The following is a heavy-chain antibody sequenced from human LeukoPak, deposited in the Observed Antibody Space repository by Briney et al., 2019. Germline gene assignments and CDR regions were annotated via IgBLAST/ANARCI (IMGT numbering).Heavy chain of an antibody. CDR2: INSDGSST. V-gene: IGHV3-74*01. D-gene: IGHD3-22*01. Sequence: GGSLRLSCAASGFTFSSYWMHWVRQAPGKGLVWVSRINSDGSSTSYADSVKGRFTISRDNAKNSLYLQMNSLRAEDTAVYYCARDQDGDYYDSSGYGAAFDIWGQGTMVTVSS. CDR1: GFTFSSYW. J-gene: IGHJ3*02. CDR3: ARDQDGDYYDSSGYGAAFDI.